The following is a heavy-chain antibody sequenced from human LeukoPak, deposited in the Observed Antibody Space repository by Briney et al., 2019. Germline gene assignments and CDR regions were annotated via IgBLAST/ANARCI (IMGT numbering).Heavy chain of an antibody. CDR3: ARDRSAYCSSTSGYYYYYYGMDV. J-gene: IGHJ6*02. D-gene: IGHD2-2*01. CDR2: IYSCDST. Sequence: GGSLRLSRAASGFTVSSNYMSWVRQAPGKGLELDSVIYSCDSTYYEDSVKGRFTISRDNAKNTLYLQMNMLRAEDTAVYYCARDRSAYCSSTSGYYYYYYGMDVWGQGTPVTVSS. V-gene: IGHV3-53*01. CDR1: GFTVSSNY.